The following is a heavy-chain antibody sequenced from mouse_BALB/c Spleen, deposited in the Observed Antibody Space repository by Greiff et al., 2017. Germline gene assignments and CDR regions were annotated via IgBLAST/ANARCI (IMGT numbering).Heavy chain of an antibody. D-gene: IGHD2-2*01. CDR2: IWGGGST. V-gene: IGHV2-6-4*01. CDR3: ARREYGYDNAGFDY. CDR1: GFSLSRYS. J-gene: IGHJ2*01. Sequence: VKLLESGPGLVAPSQSLSITCTVSGFSLSRYSVHWVRQPPGKGLEWLGMIWGGGSTDYYSALKSRLSISKDNSKSQVFLKMNSLQTDDTAMYYYARREYGYDNAGFDYWGQGTTLTVSS.